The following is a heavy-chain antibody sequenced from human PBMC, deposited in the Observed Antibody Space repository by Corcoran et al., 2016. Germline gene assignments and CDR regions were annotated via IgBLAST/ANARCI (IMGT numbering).Heavy chain of an antibody. J-gene: IGHJ4*02. Sequence: QVQLQQWGAGLLKPSETLSLTCAVYGGSFSGYYWSWIRQPPGKGLEWIGEINHSGSTNYNPSLKSRVTISVDTSKNQFSLKLSSVTAADTAVYYCARGPIVVRRYFDYWGQGTLVTVSS. CDR3: ARGPIVVRRYFDY. V-gene: IGHV4-34*01. CDR1: GGSFSGYY. D-gene: IGHD2-2*01. CDR2: INHSGST.